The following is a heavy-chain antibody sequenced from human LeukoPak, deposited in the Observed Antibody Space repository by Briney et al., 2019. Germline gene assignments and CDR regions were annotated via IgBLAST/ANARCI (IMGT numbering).Heavy chain of an antibody. D-gene: IGHD3-16*02. CDR2: IKQDGSEK. V-gene: IGHV3-7*01. CDR3: ARVANYDYVWGSYRPLPY. CDR1: GFTFSSYW. J-gene: IGHJ4*02. Sequence: PGGSLRVSCAASGFTFSSYWMSWVRQAPGKGLEWVANIKQDGSEKYYVDSVKGRFTISRDNAKNSLYLQMNSLRAEDTAVYYCARVANYDYVWGSYRPLPYWGQGTLVTVSS.